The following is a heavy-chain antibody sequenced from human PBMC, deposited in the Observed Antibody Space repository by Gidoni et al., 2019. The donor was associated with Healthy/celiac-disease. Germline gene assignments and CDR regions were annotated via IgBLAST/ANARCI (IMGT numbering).Heavy chain of an antibody. CDR3: ARGCIMITFGGVIRNKWFDP. J-gene: IGHJ5*02. Sequence: QVQLQQWGAGLLKPSETLSLTCAVYGGSFSGYYWSWIRQPPGKGLEWIGEINHSGSTNYNPSLKSRVTISVDTSKNQFSLKLSSVTAADTAVYYCARGCIMITFGGVIRNKWFDPWGQGTLVTVSS. V-gene: IGHV4-34*01. CDR2: INHSGST. CDR1: GGSFSGYY. D-gene: IGHD3-16*02.